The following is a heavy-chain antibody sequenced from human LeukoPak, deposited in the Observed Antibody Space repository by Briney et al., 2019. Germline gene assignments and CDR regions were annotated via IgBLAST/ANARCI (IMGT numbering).Heavy chain of an antibody. CDR3: ARVQPGSYSSSWYDYYGMDV. V-gene: IGHV4-34*01. D-gene: IGHD6-13*01. CDR2: INHSGGT. CDR1: GGSFSGYY. J-gene: IGHJ6*02. Sequence: SETLSLTCAVYGGSFSGYYWSWIRQTPGKGLEWIGEINHSGGTNYNPSLQSRVTISVDTSKNQFSLTLSSVTAADTAVYYCARVQPGSYSSSWYDYYGMDVWGQGTTVTVSS.